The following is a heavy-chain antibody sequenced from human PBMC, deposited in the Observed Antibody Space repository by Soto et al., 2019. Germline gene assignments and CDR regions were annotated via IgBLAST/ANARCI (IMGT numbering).Heavy chain of an antibody. CDR3: ARSLDYYYHYGLDV. CDR1: GASISSSDHY. J-gene: IGHJ6*02. Sequence: QVQLQESGPGLVKPSQTLSLTCTVSGASISSSDHYWAWIRQPPGRGLEWIGHIYDTGTTDYNSYHKRRLSISVDTSRSQFSLRLNYVTAADTAVYFCARSLDYYYHYGLDVWGQGTTVIVSS. CDR2: IYDTGTT. V-gene: IGHV4-30-4*01.